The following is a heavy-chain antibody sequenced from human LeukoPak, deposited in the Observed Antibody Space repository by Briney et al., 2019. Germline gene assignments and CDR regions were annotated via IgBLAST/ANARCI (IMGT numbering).Heavy chain of an antibody. Sequence: GGSLRLSCAASGFTFDDYGMSWVRQAPGKGLEWVSGINWNGGSTGYADSVKGRFTISRDNAKNSLYLQMNSLRAEDTALYYCARGRRDSYGSLVGYYYYYYMDVWGKGTTVTVSS. CDR3: ARGRRDSYGSLVGYYYYYYMDV. D-gene: IGHD5-18*01. V-gene: IGHV3-20*04. CDR1: GFTFDDYG. CDR2: INWNGGST. J-gene: IGHJ6*03.